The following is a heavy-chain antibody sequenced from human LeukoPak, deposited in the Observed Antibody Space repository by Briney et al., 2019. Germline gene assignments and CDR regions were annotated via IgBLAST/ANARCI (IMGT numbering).Heavy chain of an antibody. CDR1: GDSISRYY. J-gene: IGHJ3*02. CDR2: THYSGNT. Sequence: SETLSFTCTVSGDSISRYYWSWIRQPPGTGLEWIGYTHYSGNTNYNPSLKSRVSISVDTSNNQFSLKLSSVTAADTAVYYCARPGWVGATGAFHIWGQGTLVTVSS. CDR3: ARPGWVGATGAFHI. V-gene: IGHV4-59*01. D-gene: IGHD1-26*01.